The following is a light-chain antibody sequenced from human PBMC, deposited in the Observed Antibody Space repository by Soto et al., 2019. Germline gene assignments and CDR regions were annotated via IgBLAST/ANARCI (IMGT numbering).Light chain of an antibody. CDR1: ESLIYSSNNKTY. J-gene: IGKJ4*01. CDR3: QQYYSTPLT. V-gene: IGKV4-1*01. Sequence: DIGMTQSPDSLAVSLGESATINFKSIESLIYSSNNKTYLAWYQQKPGQPPKLLVYWASTRESGVPDRFSGSGSGTDFTLTINSLQAADVAVYYCQQYYSTPLTFGGGTKVDIK. CDR2: WAS.